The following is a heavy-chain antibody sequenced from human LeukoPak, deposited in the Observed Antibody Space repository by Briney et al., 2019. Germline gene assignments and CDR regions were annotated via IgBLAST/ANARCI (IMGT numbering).Heavy chain of an antibody. Sequence: GGSLRLSCAASGFTFSSYWMSWVRQAPGKGLEWLSYISSSGSTIYYADSVKGRFTISRDNGRNSLYLQMNSLRAEDTAVYYCARGGGANIASAGKGYWGQGTLVTVSS. V-gene: IGHV3-48*01. CDR3: ARGGGANIASAGKGY. CDR1: GFTFSSYW. CDR2: ISSSGSTI. D-gene: IGHD6-13*01. J-gene: IGHJ4*02.